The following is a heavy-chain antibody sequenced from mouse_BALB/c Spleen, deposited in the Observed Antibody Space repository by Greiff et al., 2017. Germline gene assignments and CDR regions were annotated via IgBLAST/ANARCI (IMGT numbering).Heavy chain of an antibody. J-gene: IGHJ3*01. Sequence: QVQLQQSGAELAKPGASLKMSCTASGYTFTSYWMHWVKQRPGQGLEWIGYINPSTGYTEYTQKFKDKATMTEDKSSSTAYMQLSSLTSEDSAVYYCGRSSFAYWGQGTLVTVSA. CDR3: GRSSFAY. CDR2: INPSTGYT. CDR1: GYTFTSYW. V-gene: IGHV1-7*01.